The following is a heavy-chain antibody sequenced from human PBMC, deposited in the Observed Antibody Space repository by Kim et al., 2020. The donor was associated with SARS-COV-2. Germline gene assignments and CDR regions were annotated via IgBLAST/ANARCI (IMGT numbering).Heavy chain of an antibody. J-gene: IGHJ6*02. V-gene: IGHV3-48*01. CDR3: ARDLPQQLPDYGDYYGMDV. D-gene: IGHD4-17*01. CDR2: ISSSSSTI. Sequence: GGSLRLSCAASGFTFSSYSTNWVRQAPGKGLEWVSYISSSSSTIYYADSVKGRFTISRDNAKNSLYLQMNSLRAEDTAVYYCARDLPQQLPDYGDYYGMDVWGQGTTVTVSS. CDR1: GFTFSSYS.